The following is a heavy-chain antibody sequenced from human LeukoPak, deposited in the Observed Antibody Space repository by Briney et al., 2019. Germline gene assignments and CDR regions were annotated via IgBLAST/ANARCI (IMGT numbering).Heavy chain of an antibody. D-gene: IGHD6-13*01. CDR3: ARRGGSSWSSFDY. J-gene: IGHJ4*01. CDR1: GFTFSNAW. CDR2: ISGLGGSA. Sequence: GGSLGLSCAASGFTFSNAWMNWVRQAPGKGLEWVSGISGLGGSAYYAASVKGRFIISRDNSGNTLFFQLTNLRVEDTAVYYCARRGGSSWSSFDYWGHGTLVTVSS. V-gene: IGHV3-23*01.